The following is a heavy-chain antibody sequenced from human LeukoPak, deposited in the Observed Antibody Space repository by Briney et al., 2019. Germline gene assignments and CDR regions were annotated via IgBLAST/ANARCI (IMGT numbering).Heavy chain of an antibody. J-gene: IGHJ3*02. Sequence: EPAETLSLTCAVSGGSISISTWWSWVRQPPGKGLEWIGEIFHSGSTNYNPSLESRVTISVDKSKNQFSLKLSSVTAADTAVYYCARDREYSSGWYLDAFDIWGQGAMVTVSS. V-gene: IGHV4-4*02. CDR3: ARDREYSSGWYLDAFDI. D-gene: IGHD6-19*01. CDR1: GGSISISTW. CDR2: IFHSGST.